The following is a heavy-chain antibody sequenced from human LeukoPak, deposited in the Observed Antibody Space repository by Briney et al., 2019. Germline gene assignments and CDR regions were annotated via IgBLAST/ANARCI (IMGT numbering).Heavy chain of an antibody. D-gene: IGHD6-25*01. CDR3: TRRTGAGSYYFDF. CDR2: IRSKANSYAT. V-gene: IGHV3-73*01. J-gene: IGHJ4*02. Sequence: GGSLKLSCAASGFTFSGSAMHWVRQASGKGPERVGRIRSKANSYATAYAASVKGRFTISRDDSKNTAYLQMNSLKTEDTAVYYCTRRTGAGSYYFDFWGQGTLVTVSS. CDR1: GFTFSGSA.